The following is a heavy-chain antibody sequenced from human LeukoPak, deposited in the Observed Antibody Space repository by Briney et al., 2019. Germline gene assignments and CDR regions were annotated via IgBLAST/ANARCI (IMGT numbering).Heavy chain of an antibody. CDR3: ARVANGDYFDF. CDR2: IYFNGYT. Sequence: SETLSLTCTVSGGSISNSDYYWSWIRQSPGRGLEWVGYIYFNGYTYYSPSLRSRLAISIDTSKNHFSLNLTSVTAADTAVYYCARVANGDYFDFWGQGTLVTVSS. CDR1: GGSISNSDYY. J-gene: IGHJ4*02. D-gene: IGHD4-17*01. V-gene: IGHV4-30-4*01.